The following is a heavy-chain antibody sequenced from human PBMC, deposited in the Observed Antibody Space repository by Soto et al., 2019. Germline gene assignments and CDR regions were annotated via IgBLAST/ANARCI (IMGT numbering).Heavy chain of an antibody. J-gene: IGHJ4*02. CDR1: GFTFSSHG. Sequence: ESGGGVVQPGRSLRVSCAASGFTFSSHGMHWVRQAPGKGLEWVAVIWYDGSNKYYGESVKGRFIISRDNSKNTVDLQMNSLRAEDTAIYYCARWRPDKVLDYWGQGALVTVSS. CDR3: ARWRPDKVLDY. CDR2: IWYDGSNK. V-gene: IGHV3-33*01.